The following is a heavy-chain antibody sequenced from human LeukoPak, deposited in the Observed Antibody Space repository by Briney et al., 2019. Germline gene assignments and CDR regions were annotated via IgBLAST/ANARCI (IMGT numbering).Heavy chain of an antibody. J-gene: IGHJ4*02. CDR1: GGSITSYY. CDR3: ARRRGWKQQLVYFDY. Sequence: SETLSLTCTVSGGSITSYYWSWIRQPPGKGLEWHGYLFHSGTRRYNPSLTSRVTISADTTKNQIFLTLNSTTAADTAVYYCARRRGWKQQLVYFDYWGQGTLATVSS. CDR2: LFHSGTR. D-gene: IGHD6-13*01. V-gene: IGHV4-59*08.